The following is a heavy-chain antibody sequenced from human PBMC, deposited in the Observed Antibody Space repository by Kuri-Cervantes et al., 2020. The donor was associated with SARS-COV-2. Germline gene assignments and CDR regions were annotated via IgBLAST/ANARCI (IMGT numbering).Heavy chain of an antibody. CDR3: AKCPTSKYYYYYMDV. V-gene: IGHV3-23*01. CDR1: GFTFSSYA. J-gene: IGHJ6*03. CDR2: ISGSGGST. Sequence: GESLKISCAASGFTFSSYAMSWVRQAPGKGLEWVSAISGSGGSTYYADSVKGRFTISRDNSKNTLYLQMNSLRAEDTAVYYCAKCPTSKYYYYYMDVWGKGTTVTVSS. D-gene: IGHD2-2*01.